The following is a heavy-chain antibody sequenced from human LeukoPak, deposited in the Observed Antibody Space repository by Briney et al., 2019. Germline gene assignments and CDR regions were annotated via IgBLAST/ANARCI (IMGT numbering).Heavy chain of an antibody. CDR3: ARAVERGYYMDV. D-gene: IGHD5-24*01. V-gene: IGHV1-69*05. Sequence: SVKVSCKASGGTFSSYAISWVRQAPGQGLEWMGGIIPIFGTANYAQKFQGRVTITTDESTSTAYMEPSSLRSEDTAVYYCARAVERGYYMDVWGKGTTVTVSS. CDR2: IIPIFGTA. CDR1: GGTFSSYA. J-gene: IGHJ6*03.